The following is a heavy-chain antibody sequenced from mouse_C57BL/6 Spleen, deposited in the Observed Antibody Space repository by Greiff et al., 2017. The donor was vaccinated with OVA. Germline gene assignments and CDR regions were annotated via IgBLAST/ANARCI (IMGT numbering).Heavy chain of an antibody. CDR2: IDPENGDT. Sequence: VQLQQSGAELVRPGASVKLSCTASGFNIKDDYMHWVKQRPEQGLEWIGWIDPENGDTEYASKFQGKATITADTSSNTAYLQLSSLASEDTAVYYCTTGSKGYWGQGTTLTVSS. CDR3: TTGSKGY. D-gene: IGHD1-3*01. J-gene: IGHJ2*01. V-gene: IGHV14-4*01. CDR1: GFNIKDDY.